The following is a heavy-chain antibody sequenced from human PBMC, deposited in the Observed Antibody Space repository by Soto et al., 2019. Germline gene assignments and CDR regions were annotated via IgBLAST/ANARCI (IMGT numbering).Heavy chain of an antibody. CDR3: ARGLPPSMVRVVIAQEHRTRRRQKTSTIFDY. CDR1: GGSISSGDYS. V-gene: IGHV4-30-4*08. D-gene: IGHD3-10*01. J-gene: IGHJ4*02. CDR2: IYNSGIT. Sequence: SETLSLTCAVSGGSISSGDYSWSGVRQSQGKGLEWIVNIYNSGITYYNPSLKSRVVISIDTSRNQFSLRLNSLTAADTAVYYCARGLPPSMVRVVIAQEHRTRRRQKTSTIFDYWGQGTLVTVSS.